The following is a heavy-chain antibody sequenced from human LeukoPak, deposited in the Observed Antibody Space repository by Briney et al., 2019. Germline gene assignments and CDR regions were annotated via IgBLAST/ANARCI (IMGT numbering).Heavy chain of an antibody. V-gene: IGHV3-74*01. CDR3: LAGYYYYYMDV. D-gene: IGHD6-13*01. Sequence: GGSLRLSCAASGFASSNYWLHWVRQAAGKWLVWVARINTHGSSTNYADSVKGRFTISRDNAKNTLYLQMTSLSAEDTAVYYALAGYYYYYMDVWGKGTTVTVSS. CDR2: INTHGSST. J-gene: IGHJ6*03. CDR1: GFASSNYW.